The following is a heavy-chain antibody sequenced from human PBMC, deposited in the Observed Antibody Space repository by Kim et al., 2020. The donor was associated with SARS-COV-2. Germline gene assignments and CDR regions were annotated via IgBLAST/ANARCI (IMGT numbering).Heavy chain of an antibody. D-gene: IGHD6-19*01. CDR1: GGSIISRCYY. J-gene: IGHJ4*02. CDR3: ARVNSPTSSSSVKSPFVG. CDR2: IYFSGTT. V-gene: IGHV4-39*07. Sequence: SETLSLTCTVSGGSIISRCYYWGWIRQTPGKGLEWIGSIYFSGTTYYNPSLKSRVTIPVDTSKNQFSLNLSSVTAADTAVYYCARVNSPTSSSSVKSPFVGCGQRTLLTVSA.